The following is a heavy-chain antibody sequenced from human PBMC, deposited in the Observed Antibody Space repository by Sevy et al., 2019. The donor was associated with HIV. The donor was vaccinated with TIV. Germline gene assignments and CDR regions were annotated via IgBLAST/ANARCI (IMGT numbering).Heavy chain of an antibody. CDR2: VGKGGKT. Sequence: SETLSLTCAVHGVSSPGYTGIWIRRSPGKGLGGLGEVGKGGKTNKNPSLGVRVTIGLDTSRNQFSLTLDSLTVADTAVYYCARAWGDPSYFDPWGQGTLVTVSS. J-gene: IGHJ5*02. D-gene: IGHD2-21*02. CDR3: ARAWGDPSYFDP. CDR1: GVSSPGYT. V-gene: IGHV4-34*01.